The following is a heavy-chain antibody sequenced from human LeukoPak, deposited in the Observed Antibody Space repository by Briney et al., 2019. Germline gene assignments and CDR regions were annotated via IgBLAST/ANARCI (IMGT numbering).Heavy chain of an antibody. J-gene: IGHJ4*02. CDR2: VYPGDSDT. CDR3: ARSQGLYGAADY. Sequence: PGESLKISCKASGYTFSDYWIGWVRQMPGQGLEWMGIVYPGDSDTGYSPSFQGHVTISADKSINTAYPQWSGLQASDNAIYFCARSQGLYGAADYWGQGTLV. CDR1: GYTFSDYW. V-gene: IGHV5-51*01. D-gene: IGHD2-2*02.